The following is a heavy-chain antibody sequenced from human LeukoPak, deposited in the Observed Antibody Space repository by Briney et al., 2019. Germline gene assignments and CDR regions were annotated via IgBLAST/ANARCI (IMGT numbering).Heavy chain of an antibody. D-gene: IGHD2-15*01. V-gene: IGHV3-23*01. J-gene: IGHJ4*02. CDR1: GFTFNSHG. CDR3: ASRDPCSGGSCYGLGY. Sequence: GGSLRLSCAASGFTFNSHGMHWVRQAPGKGLEWVSAINDGGGATYYGDSVKGRFTISRDNSKNTLYLQMNSLRAEDTALYYCASRDPCSGGSCYGLGYWGQGTLVTVSS. CDR2: INDGGGAT.